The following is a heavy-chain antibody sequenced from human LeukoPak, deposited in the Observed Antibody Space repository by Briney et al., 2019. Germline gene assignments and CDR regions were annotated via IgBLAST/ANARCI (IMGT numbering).Heavy chain of an antibody. V-gene: IGHV3-48*02. CDR2: IGPGSNTI. CDR1: GFTFNIYS. CDR3: ARERGYSSGWYLDY. D-gene: IGHD6-19*01. J-gene: IGHJ4*02. Sequence: GGSLRLSCAASGFTFNIYSMNWVRQAPGKGLEWVSYIGPGSNTIFYADSVKGRSTISRDNAKSSLFLQMNSLRDEDTAVYYCARERGYSSGWYLDYWGQGTLVTVSS.